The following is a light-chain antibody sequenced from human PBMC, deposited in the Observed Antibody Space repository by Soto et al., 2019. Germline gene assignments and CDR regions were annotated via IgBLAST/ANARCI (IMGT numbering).Light chain of an antibody. V-gene: IGKV1-33*01. CDR1: QDINNY. Sequence: DIPIAQSPSSLSAPLGEGVTITCRASQDINNYLDWYQVKPGKAPKLLIYDATNLETGVPSRFSGSGSRTDFSFTISSLQPEDVAIYYCHQYDNLPPTFGQGTRLEIK. CDR2: DAT. CDR3: HQYDNLPPT. J-gene: IGKJ5*01.